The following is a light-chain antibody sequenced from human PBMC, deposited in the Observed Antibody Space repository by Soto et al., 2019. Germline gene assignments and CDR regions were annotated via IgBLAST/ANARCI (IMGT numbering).Light chain of an antibody. CDR3: SSFTRSSTLEVV. CDR2: GVS. J-gene: IGLJ2*01. CDR1: SSDVGGYNY. Sequence: QSALTQPASVSGSPGRSITISCTGTSSDVGGYNYVSWYQQHPGKAPQLLIYGVSHRPSGVSARFSGSKSGNTASLTISGLQTEDEGDYYCSSFTRSSTLEVVFGRGTKLTVL. V-gene: IGLV2-14*01.